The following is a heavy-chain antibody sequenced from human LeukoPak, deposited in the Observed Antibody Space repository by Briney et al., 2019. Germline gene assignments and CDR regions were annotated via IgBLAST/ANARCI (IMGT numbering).Heavy chain of an antibody. CDR3: ARDRFRERTFET. CDR1: GVAFSSFD. Sequence: GGSLRLSCAASGVAFSSFDMLWGRQSPRKGLERGARILTNGDTDYGASVEGRFTISRENAKSYVYLQMNSLRDGDTAVYYCARDRFRERTFETWGQGTMVTVSS. CDR2: ILTNGDT. D-gene: IGHD2-21*01. J-gene: IGHJ3*02. V-gene: IGHV3-13*01.